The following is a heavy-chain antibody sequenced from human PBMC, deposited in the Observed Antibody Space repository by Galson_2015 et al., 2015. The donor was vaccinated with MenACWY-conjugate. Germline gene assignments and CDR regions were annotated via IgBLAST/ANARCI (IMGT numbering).Heavy chain of an antibody. CDR3: VRHRGIPAADY. CDR1: GYSFPSYW. Sequence: SGAEVTKPGESLRISCKGSGYSFPSYWVSWVRQMPGKGLEWMARIDPSDSETDYSPSFRGHVTISVDKSVSTIYLQWSSLKASDTAMYFCVRHRGIPAADYWGQGTLVTVSS. V-gene: IGHV5-10-1*01. D-gene: IGHD2-2*01. J-gene: IGHJ4*02. CDR2: IDPSDSET.